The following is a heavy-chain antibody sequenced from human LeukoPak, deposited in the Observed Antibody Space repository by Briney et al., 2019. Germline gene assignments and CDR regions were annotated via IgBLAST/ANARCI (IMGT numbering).Heavy chain of an antibody. V-gene: IGHV4-34*01. CDR2: INHSGST. CDR3: ARADTYCDFWSGYYLRSYGMDV. Sequence: PSETLSLTCAVYGGSFSGYYWSWIRQPPGKGLEWIGEINHSGSTNYNPSLKSRVTISVDTSKNQFSLKLSSVTAADTAVYYCARADTYCDFWSGYYLRSYGMDVWGQGTTVTVSS. CDR1: GGSFSGYY. J-gene: IGHJ6*02. D-gene: IGHD3-3*01.